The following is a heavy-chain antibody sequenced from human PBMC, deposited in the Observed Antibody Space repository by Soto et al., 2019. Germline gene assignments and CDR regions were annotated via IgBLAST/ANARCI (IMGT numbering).Heavy chain of an antibody. CDR3: AKAQLSGYRYGCTFDY. J-gene: IGHJ4*02. Sequence: QVQLVESGGGVVQPGRSLRLSCAASGVTFSSYGMHWVRQPPGNGLEWVAVISYDGSNKYYADSVKGRFTISRDNSKNTLYLQRNSLRAEDTAVYYCAKAQLSGYRYGCTFDYWCQGTLVTVSS. D-gene: IGHD5-18*01. V-gene: IGHV3-30*18. CDR2: ISYDGSNK. CDR1: GVTFSSYG.